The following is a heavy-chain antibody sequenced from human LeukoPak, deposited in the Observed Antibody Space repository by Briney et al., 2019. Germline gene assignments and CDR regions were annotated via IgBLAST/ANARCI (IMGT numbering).Heavy chain of an antibody. D-gene: IGHD3-10*01. J-gene: IGHJ4*02. CDR3: ARSRFGELSIYYFDY. CDR1: GFTFSSYW. Sequence: GGSLRLSCAASGFTFSSYWMSWVRQGPGKGLEWVANIKQDGSEKYYVDSVKGRFTISRDNAKNSLYLQMNSLRAEDTAVYYCARSRFGELSIYYFDYWGQGTLVTVSS. CDR2: IKQDGSEK. V-gene: IGHV3-7*03.